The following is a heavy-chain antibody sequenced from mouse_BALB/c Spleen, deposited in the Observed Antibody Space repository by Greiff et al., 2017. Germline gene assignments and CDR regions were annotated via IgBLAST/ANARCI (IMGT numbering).Heavy chain of an antibody. Sequence: VQLQQSGTVLARPGASVKMSCKASGYSFTSYWMHWVKQRPGQGLEWIGAIYPGNSDTSYNQKFKGKAKLTAVTSASTAYMELSSLTNEDSAVYYCTKRDYGSSYPAWFAYWGQGTLVTVSA. CDR2: IYPGNSDT. D-gene: IGHD1-1*01. J-gene: IGHJ3*01. V-gene: IGHV1-5*01. CDR3: TKRDYGSSYPAWFAY. CDR1: GYSFTSYW.